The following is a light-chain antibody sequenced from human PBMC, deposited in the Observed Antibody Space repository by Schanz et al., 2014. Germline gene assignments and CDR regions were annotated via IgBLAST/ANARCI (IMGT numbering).Light chain of an antibody. Sequence: QSALTQPASVSGSPGQSITISCTGTSSDVGGFNYVSWYQQHPGKAPKLMIYDVNGRPSGVSNRFSGSKSGNTASLTISGLQADDEADYYCSSYAGSSPWVFGGGTKLTVL. V-gene: IGLV2-14*01. CDR2: DVN. CDR3: SSYAGSSPWV. J-gene: IGLJ3*02. CDR1: SSDVGGFNY.